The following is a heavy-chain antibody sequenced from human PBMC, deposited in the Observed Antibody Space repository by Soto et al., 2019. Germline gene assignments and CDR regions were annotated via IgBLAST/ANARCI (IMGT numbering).Heavy chain of an antibody. J-gene: IGHJ6*03. CDR2: IYSGGST. Sequence: PGGSLRLSCAASGFTVSSNYMSWVRQAPGKGLEWVSVIYSGGSTYYADSVKGRFTISRDNSKNTLYLQMNSLRAEDTAVYYCARVHSGYDYGRDYYYYMDVWGKGTTVTVSS. CDR1: GFTVSSNY. D-gene: IGHD5-12*01. CDR3: ARVHSGYDYGRDYYYYMDV. V-gene: IGHV3-66*01.